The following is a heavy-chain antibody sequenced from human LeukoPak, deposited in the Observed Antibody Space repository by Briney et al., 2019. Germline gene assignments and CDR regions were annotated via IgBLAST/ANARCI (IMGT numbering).Heavy chain of an antibody. CDR3: ATYAGSSSKYFQH. Sequence: GESLKISCQASGYTFTSSWITWVRQMPGKGLEWMGRIDPSDSYTTYSPSFQGHVTISADKSIDTAFLQWSSLKASDSAMYYCATYAGSSSKYFQHWGQGTLVTVSS. CDR2: IDPSDSYT. CDR1: GYTFTSSW. J-gene: IGHJ1*01. D-gene: IGHD3-10*01. V-gene: IGHV5-10-1*01.